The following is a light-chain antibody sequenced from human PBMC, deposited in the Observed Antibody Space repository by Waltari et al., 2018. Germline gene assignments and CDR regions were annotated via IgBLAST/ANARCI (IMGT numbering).Light chain of an antibody. CDR2: KAS. V-gene: IGKV1-5*03. CDR3: QQYKTYWS. Sequence: DIQMTQFPSTLSASVGDRVTITCRASQSINNWLAWYQHKPGKAPSLLIYKASSLESGVPSRFSGSGFGTQFTLTISSLQPDDVATYYCQQYKTYWSFGQGTKLKIK. CDR1: QSINNW. J-gene: IGKJ2*01.